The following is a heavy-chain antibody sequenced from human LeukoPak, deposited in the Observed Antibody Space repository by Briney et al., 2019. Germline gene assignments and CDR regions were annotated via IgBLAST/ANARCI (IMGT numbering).Heavy chain of an antibody. J-gene: IGHJ3*02. Sequence: GGSLRLSCAASGFTFSSYAMSWVRQAPGKGLEWVSAISGSGGSTYYADSVKGRFTIYRDNYKNTLYLQMNSLRAEDTAVYYCAKDSGLWFGEFDAFDIWGQGTMVTVSS. CDR2: ISGSGGST. D-gene: IGHD3-10*01. CDR3: AKDSGLWFGEFDAFDI. V-gene: IGHV3-23*01. CDR1: GFTFSSYA.